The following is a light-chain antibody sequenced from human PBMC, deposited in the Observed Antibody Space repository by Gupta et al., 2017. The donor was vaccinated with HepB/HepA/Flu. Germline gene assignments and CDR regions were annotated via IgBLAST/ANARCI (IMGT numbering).Light chain of an antibody. Sequence: QSALTQPASVSGPPGQSITISCSGTSSDVGYYNYVSWYQQHPGKAPKLMIYDVSNRPSGVSNRFSGSKSANTASLTISGLQAEDEADYYCSAYTSRNSLLFGGGTKLTVL. J-gene: IGLJ2*01. CDR2: DVS. V-gene: IGLV2-14*01. CDR1: SSDVGYYNY. CDR3: SAYTSRNSLL.